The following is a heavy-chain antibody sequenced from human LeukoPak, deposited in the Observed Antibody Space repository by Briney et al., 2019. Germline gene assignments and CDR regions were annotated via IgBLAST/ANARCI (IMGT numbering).Heavy chain of an antibody. J-gene: IGHJ4*02. Sequence: PSETLSLTCSVSGGSISSYYWNWIRQPPGKGLEWLGYIYYSGSTNYNPSLKSRVTISVDTSKNQFSLKLSSVTAADTAVYYCARAAYYYDSVDYWGQGTLVTVSS. CDR3: ARAAYYYDSVDY. CDR2: IYYSGST. D-gene: IGHD3-22*01. V-gene: IGHV4-59*01. CDR1: GGSISSYY.